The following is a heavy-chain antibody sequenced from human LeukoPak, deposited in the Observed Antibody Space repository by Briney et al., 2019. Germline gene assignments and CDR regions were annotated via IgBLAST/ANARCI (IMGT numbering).Heavy chain of an antibody. CDR2: NCDSDNT. Sequence: SETLSLTCGVSGSSITNYCWNWIRQPPGKGLEWIGYNCDSDNTDYKPSLKSRVTISLDTSKNQFSLKLTSATAADTAVYYCARWHSHGRYFGYWGQGALVTVSS. J-gene: IGHJ4*02. CDR1: GSSITNYC. CDR3: ARWHSHGRYFGY. D-gene: IGHD2-21*01. V-gene: IGHV4-59*01.